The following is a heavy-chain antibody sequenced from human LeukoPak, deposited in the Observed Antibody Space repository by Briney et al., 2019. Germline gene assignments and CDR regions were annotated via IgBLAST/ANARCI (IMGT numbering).Heavy chain of an antibody. J-gene: IGHJ5*02. V-gene: IGHV5-51*01. CDR3: ARNYCSTTSCYFNWFDP. CDR2: IYPGDSET. CDR1: GYSFTSYW. D-gene: IGHD2-2*01. Sequence: GESLKISCKGSGYSFTSYWIAWVRQMPGKGLEWMGIIYPGDSETRYSPSFQGQVTISADKSLNTAYLQWSSLKASDTAIYYCARNYCSTTSCYFNWFDPWGQGTLVTVSS.